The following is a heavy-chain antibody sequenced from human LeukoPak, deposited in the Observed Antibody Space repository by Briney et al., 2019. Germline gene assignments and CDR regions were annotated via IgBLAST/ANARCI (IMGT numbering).Heavy chain of an antibody. V-gene: IGHV1-18*01. Sequence: ASVKVSCKASGYSFPSYGISWVRQAPGQGPEWMGWISPYDDNTNYAQKLQGRATLTTDTSTSTAYMELRSLRSDDTAVYYCARHFYGSGTYYHFDYWGQGTLVTVSS. CDR3: ARHFYGSGTYYHFDY. J-gene: IGHJ4*02. D-gene: IGHD3-10*01. CDR2: ISPYDDNT. CDR1: GYSFPSYG.